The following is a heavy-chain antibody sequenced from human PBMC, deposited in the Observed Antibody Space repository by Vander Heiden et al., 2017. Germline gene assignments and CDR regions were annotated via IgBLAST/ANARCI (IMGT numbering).Heavy chain of an antibody. J-gene: IGHJ6*02. V-gene: IGHV3-33*01. Sequence: VQLVESGGGVVSLGRSSRLSCAASGFTFGRYVMHWVRQAPGKGLEWVAVIWYDGSNKYYADSVKGRFTISRDNSKNTLYLQMNSLRAEDTAVYYCARDDDSYGKYYYYYGMDVWGQGTTVTVSS. CDR3: ARDDDSYGKYYYYYGMDV. CDR1: GFTFGRYV. D-gene: IGHD5-18*01. CDR2: IWYDGSNK.